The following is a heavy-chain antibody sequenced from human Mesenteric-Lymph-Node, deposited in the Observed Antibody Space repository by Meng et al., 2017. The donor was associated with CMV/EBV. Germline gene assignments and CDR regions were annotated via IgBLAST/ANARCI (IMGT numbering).Heavy chain of an antibody. J-gene: IGHJ6*02. CDR3: ARIPIVVVPAAISSYYYYGMDV. CDR2: ISSSSSYI. CDR1: GFTFSDYY. V-gene: IGHV3-11*06. Sequence: GESLKISCAASGFTFSDYYMSWIRQAPGKGLEWVSSISSSSSYIYYADSVKGRFTISRDNAKNSLYLQMNSLRAEDTAVYYCARIPIVVVPAAISSYYYYGMDVWGQGTTVTVSS. D-gene: IGHD2-2*02.